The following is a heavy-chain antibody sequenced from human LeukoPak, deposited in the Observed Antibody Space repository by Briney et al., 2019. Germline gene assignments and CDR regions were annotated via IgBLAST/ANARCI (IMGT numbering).Heavy chain of an antibody. J-gene: IGHJ4*02. Sequence: GGSLRLSCAASGFTFSSYAMSWVRQAPGKGLEWVSTITGSGDSADYADSVKGRFTISRDNAKNSLFLQMNSLRVEDTAVFYCARDGFVGAADYWGQGTLVTVSS. D-gene: IGHD6-13*01. CDR2: ITGSGDSA. CDR1: GFTFSSYA. V-gene: IGHV3-23*01. CDR3: ARDGFVGAADY.